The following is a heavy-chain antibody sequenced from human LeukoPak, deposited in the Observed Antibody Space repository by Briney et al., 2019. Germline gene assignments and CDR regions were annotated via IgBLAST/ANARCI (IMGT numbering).Heavy chain of an antibody. D-gene: IGHD3-10*01. J-gene: IGHJ4*02. V-gene: IGHV4-59*01. CDR1: GGSISSYY. CDR3: ARAGGYYSTGSYLGY. CDR2: IYYRGSA. Sequence: SETLSLTSTVSGGSISSYYWSWIRQPPGKGLEWIGYIYYRGSANYNPSLKSRLTISVDTSKNHSSLKLTSVTAADTAVYYCARAGGYYSTGSYLGYWGQGTLVTVSS.